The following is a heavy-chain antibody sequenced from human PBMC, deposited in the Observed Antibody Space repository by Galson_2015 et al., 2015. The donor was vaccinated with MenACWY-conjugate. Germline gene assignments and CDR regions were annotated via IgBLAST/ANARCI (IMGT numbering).Heavy chain of an antibody. D-gene: IGHD6-13*01. J-gene: IGHJ4*02. CDR2: INSDGSST. V-gene: IGHV3-74*01. Sequence: SLRLSCAASGFSLRSYWMYWVRQAPGKGLEWVSRINSDGSSTRYADSVKGRFTISRDNAKNTLFLQMNSLRAEDTGVYYCVREVAATDPDYFYYWVQGTLATASS. CDR3: VREVAATDPDYFYY. CDR1: GFSLRSYW.